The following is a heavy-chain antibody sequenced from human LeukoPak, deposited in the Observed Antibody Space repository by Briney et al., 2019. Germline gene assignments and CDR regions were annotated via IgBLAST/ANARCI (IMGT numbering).Heavy chain of an antibody. D-gene: IGHD3-10*01. CDR2: ISGSGGST. CDR3: AKDYIDYYYGSGSYYTSINWFDP. Sequence: GGSLRLPCAASGFTFSSYAMSWVRQAPGKGLEWVSAISGSGGSTYYADSVKGRFTISRDNSKNTLYLQMNSLRAEDTAVYYCAKDYIDYYYGSGSYYTSINWFDPWGQGTLVTVSS. V-gene: IGHV3-23*01. CDR1: GFTFSSYA. J-gene: IGHJ5*02.